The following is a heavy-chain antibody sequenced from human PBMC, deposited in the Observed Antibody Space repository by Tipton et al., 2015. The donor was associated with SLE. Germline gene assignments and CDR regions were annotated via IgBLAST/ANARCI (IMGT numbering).Heavy chain of an antibody. CDR2: NYYSGST. D-gene: IGHD3-3*01. V-gene: IGHV4-59*12. J-gene: IGHJ4*02. Sequence: TLSLTCTVSGGSISSYYWSWIRQPPGKGLEWIGYNYYSGSTNYNPSLKSRATISVDTSKNQFSLKLSSVTAADTAIYYCARSGFLEWLLPIGFDYWGQGTLVTVSS. CDR3: ARSGFLEWLLPIGFDY. CDR1: GGSISSYY.